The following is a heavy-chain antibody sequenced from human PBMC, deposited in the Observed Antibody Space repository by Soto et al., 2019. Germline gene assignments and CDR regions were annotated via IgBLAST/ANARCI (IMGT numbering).Heavy chain of an antibody. D-gene: IGHD2-2*01. CDR1: RGTFNSFA. Sequence: GASMKVSCKASRGTFNSFAISWVRQAPGQRLEWMGGIIPIFGTANYAQKFQGRVTITADESTSTAYMELSSLRSEDTAVYYCASPVSCSSTSCYPTSDYWGQGTLVTVSS. CDR3: ASPVSCSSTSCYPTSDY. J-gene: IGHJ4*02. V-gene: IGHV1-69*13. CDR2: IIPIFGTA.